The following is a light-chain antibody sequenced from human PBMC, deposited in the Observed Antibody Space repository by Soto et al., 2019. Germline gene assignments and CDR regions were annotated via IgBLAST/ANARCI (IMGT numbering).Light chain of an antibody. J-gene: IGKJ1*01. V-gene: IGKV2-30*02. CDR1: ESLVHSDGNTY. CDR3: MQGSHWPSWT. Sequence: DVVMTQSPLSLSVTLGQPASISCRSSESLVHSDGNTYLHWYQQRPGQSPRRLIYKVTRRDSGGPDRLRGRGSATDLTLRISRVEAEDVGVYYCMQGSHWPSWTFGQGTKVEI. CDR2: KVT.